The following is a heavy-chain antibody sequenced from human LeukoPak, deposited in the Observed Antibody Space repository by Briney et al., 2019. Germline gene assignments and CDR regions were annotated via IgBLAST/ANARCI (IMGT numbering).Heavy chain of an antibody. J-gene: IGHJ4*02. CDR1: GYTFTGYY. D-gene: IGHD2-2*01. CDR2: INPNSGGT. Sequence: ASVKVSCKASGYTFTGYYMHWVRQAPGQGLEWMGWINPNSGGTNYAQKFQGRVTMTRDTSISTAYMELSRLRSDDTAVYYCARNGPKAAMYYFDYWAREPWSPSPQ. CDR3: ARNGPKAAMYYFDY. V-gene: IGHV1-2*02.